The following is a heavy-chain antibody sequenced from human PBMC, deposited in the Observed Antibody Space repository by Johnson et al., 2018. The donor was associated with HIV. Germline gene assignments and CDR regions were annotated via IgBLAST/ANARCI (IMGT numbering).Heavy chain of an antibody. Sequence: QVQLVESGGGVVQPGGSLRLSCAASGFTFSSYGMHWVRQAPGKGLEWVAFIRYDGSNKYYADSVKGRFTISRDSSKNTLYLQMNSLRAEDTAVYYCGRDINYSNYVTDAFDIWGQGTMVTVSS. CDR3: GRDINYSNYVTDAFDI. CDR1: GFTFSSYG. D-gene: IGHD4-11*01. V-gene: IGHV3-30*02. J-gene: IGHJ3*02. CDR2: IRYDGSNK.